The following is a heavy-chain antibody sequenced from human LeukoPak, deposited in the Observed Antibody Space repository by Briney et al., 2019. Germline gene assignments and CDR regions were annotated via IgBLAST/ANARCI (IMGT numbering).Heavy chain of an antibody. D-gene: IGHD3-10*01. CDR2: ISADNGNT. V-gene: IGHV1-18*01. CDR3: ARPLGTITKGLLGV. J-gene: IGHJ6*02. CDR1: GYTFTNYG. Sequence: ASVKVSCKASGYTFTNYGISWVRQAPGQGLEWMGWISADNGNTNYAQKLQGRLTMTTDTSTSTAYMELRGLRSDDTAVYYCARPLGTITKGLLGVWGQGTTVTVSS.